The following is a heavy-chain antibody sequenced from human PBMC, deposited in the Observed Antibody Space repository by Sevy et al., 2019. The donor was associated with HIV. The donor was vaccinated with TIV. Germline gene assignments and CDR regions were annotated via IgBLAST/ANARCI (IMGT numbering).Heavy chain of an antibody. CDR2: IYYSGST. V-gene: IGHV4-30-4*01. Sequence: SETLSLTCTVSGGSISSGDYYWSWIRQPPGKGLEWIGYIYYSGSTYYHPSLKSRVTISVDTSKNQFSLKLSSVTAADTAVYYCARGSGYDPDYYYYGMDVWGQGTTVTVSS. CDR3: ARGSGYDPDYYYYGMDV. D-gene: IGHD5-12*01. CDR1: GGSISSGDYY. J-gene: IGHJ6*02.